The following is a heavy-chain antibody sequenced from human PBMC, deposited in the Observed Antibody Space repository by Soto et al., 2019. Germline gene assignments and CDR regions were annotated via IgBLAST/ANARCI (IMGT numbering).Heavy chain of an antibody. CDR3: AREFCSGGNCYTYYFDP. D-gene: IGHD2-15*01. CDR2: INTDGSNT. V-gene: IGHV3-74*01. Sequence: GGSLRLSCAASGPTFNRYWMHWVRHAPGKGLVWVSHINTDGSNTKYADSVKVRFTIARDNAKSTLFLQMNSLRDEDTAVYYCAREFCSGGNCYTYYFDPWGQGIPVTVS. CDR1: GPTFNRYW. J-gene: IGHJ5*02.